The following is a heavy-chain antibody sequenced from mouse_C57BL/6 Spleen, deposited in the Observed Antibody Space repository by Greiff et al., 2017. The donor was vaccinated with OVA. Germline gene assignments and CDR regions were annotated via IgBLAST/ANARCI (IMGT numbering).Heavy chain of an antibody. CDR1: GYTFTSYW. Sequence: QVQLQQPGAELVKPGASVKLSCKASGYTFTSYWMQWVKQRPGQGLEWIGEIDPSDSYTNYNQQFKGKATLTVDTSSSTAYMQLSSLTSEDSAVYYCARKEYFDVWGTGTTVTVSS. CDR3: ARKEYFDV. CDR2: IDPSDSYT. J-gene: IGHJ1*03. V-gene: IGHV1-50*01.